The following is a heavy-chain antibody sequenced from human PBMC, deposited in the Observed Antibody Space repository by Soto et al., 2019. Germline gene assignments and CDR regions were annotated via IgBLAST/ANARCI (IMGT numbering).Heavy chain of an antibody. CDR3: ARDTQWSFDI. D-gene: IGHD2-8*01. V-gene: IGHV3-48*02. CDR1: GFTFSSYT. CDR2: ISLSSGTK. Sequence: QLVESGGGLVQPGGSLRLSCGASGFTFSSYTMNWVRQAQGKGLEWLSYISLSSGTKSYADSVKGRFTISRDSAKSSLYLQMNSLRDEDTAVYYCARDTQWSFDIWGRGTLVTVSS. J-gene: IGHJ3*02.